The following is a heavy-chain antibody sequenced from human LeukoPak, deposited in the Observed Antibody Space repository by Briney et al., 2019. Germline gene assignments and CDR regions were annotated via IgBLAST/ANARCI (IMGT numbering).Heavy chain of an antibody. D-gene: IGHD2-2*01. CDR1: GYTFTGYY. Sequence: ASVKVSCKASGYTFTGYYMHWVRQAPGQGLEWMGRINPNSGGTTYAQKFQGRVTITSNTSIRTAYLELSRLRSDDRAVYYCAKVGGVGPAAQTEYWGQGTLVTVSS. J-gene: IGHJ4*02. V-gene: IGHV1-2*06. CDR3: AKVGGVGPAAQTEY. CDR2: INPNSGGT.